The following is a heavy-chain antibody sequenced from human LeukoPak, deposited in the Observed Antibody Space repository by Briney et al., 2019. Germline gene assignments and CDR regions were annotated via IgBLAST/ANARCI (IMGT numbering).Heavy chain of an antibody. Sequence: PSETLSLTCTVSSGSISGYYLSWIRQPPGTGLEWVGYIYYSGSTNYNPPLKSRVTMSVDTSTNQFFLKLSSVTAADTAVYYCAKNWVYYYDSSGYYIDYWGQGTLVTVSS. V-gene: IGHV4-59*01. D-gene: IGHD3-22*01. J-gene: IGHJ4*02. CDR1: SGSISGYY. CDR2: IYYSGST. CDR3: AKNWVYYYDSSGYYIDY.